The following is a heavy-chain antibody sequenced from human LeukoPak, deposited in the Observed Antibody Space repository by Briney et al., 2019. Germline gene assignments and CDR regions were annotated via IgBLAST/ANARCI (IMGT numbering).Heavy chain of an antibody. J-gene: IGHJ3*02. CDR1: GFDFKTYE. D-gene: IGHD3-10*01. Sequence: PGGSLRLSCAASGFDFKTYEMNWVRQAPGKGREWISYMSGRNIIHYADSVTGRFTISRDNTKNSLYLQMNSLRAENTAVYYCASELWFGESNALDTWGQGTVVTVSS. V-gene: IGHV3-48*03. CDR3: ASELWFGESNALDT. CDR2: MSGRNII.